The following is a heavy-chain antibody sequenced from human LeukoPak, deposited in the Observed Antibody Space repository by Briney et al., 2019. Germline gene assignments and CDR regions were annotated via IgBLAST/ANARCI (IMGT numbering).Heavy chain of an antibody. Sequence: PSETLSLTCAVYGDSFSGYYWSWLRQPPGKGLEWIGEINHSGSTNYNPPLKSRVTISVDTSKNQFSLKLSSVTAADTAVYYCARVARITIFGVVIKNNWFDPWGQGTLVTVSS. CDR3: ARVARITIFGVVIKNNWFDP. V-gene: IGHV4-34*01. D-gene: IGHD3-3*01. CDR2: INHSGST. J-gene: IGHJ5*02. CDR1: GDSFSGYY.